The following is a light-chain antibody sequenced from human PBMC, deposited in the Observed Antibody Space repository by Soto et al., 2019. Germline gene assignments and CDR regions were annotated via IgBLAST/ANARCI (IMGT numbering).Light chain of an antibody. CDR2: GAS. Sequence: EIVLTQSPGTLSLSPGERVTLSCRASQRISSSYLAWYQQKPGQAPRLLIYGASNRPTGIPDRFSVSGSGTDFTLTISRLEPEDFAVYYCQHYGSTPWCTFGQGTKVEIK. V-gene: IGKV3-20*01. CDR3: QHYGSTPWCT. J-gene: IGKJ2*02. CDR1: QRISSSY.